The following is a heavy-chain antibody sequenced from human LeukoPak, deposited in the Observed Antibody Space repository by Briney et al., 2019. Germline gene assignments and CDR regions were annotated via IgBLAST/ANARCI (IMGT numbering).Heavy chain of an antibody. D-gene: IGHD4/OR15-4a*01. V-gene: IGHV4-31*03. J-gene: IGHJ5*02. Sequence: SETLSLTCTVSGDSISSGGYYWSWVHQHPGKGLEWIGNIYYTGSTYYNPSLKSRVTISVDTSKNQFSLKLSSVTAADTAMYYCARDQSANYGGYNWFDPWGQGTLVTVSS. CDR1: GDSISSGGYY. CDR2: IYYTGST. CDR3: ARDQSANYGGYNWFDP.